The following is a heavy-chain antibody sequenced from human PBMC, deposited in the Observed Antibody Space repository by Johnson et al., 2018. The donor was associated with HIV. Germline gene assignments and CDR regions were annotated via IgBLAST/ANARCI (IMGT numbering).Heavy chain of an antibody. D-gene: IGHD3-22*01. Sequence: VQLVESGGGVVRPGGSLRLSCAASGFTFNDYDMSWVRQAPGKGLEWVSYINWNGGTIRYGDSVKGRFAISRDNAKNTLYLQMNSLRAEDTAVYYCARDPALDYFDNRAFDIWGQGTMVTVSS. CDR3: ARDPALDYFDNRAFDI. CDR1: GFTFNDYD. CDR2: INWNGGTI. J-gene: IGHJ3*02. V-gene: IGHV3-20*04.